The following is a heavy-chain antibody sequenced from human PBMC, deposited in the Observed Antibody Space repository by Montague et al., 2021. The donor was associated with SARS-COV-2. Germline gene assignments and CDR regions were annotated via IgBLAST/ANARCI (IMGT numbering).Heavy chain of an antibody. CDR2: IFYSGST. V-gene: IGHV4-39*01. D-gene: IGHD2-21*02. Sequence: SETLSLTCTVSGGSISSSTSYWGWIRQPPGKGLEWIGSIFYSGSTYYNPSLKSRITISVDTSKNQFSLKLSSVTAADTAVYYCARHGPFVVVTAIHDTFDIWGQGTMVTVSS. CDR1: GGSISSSTSY. CDR3: ARHGPFVVVTAIHDTFDI. J-gene: IGHJ3*02.